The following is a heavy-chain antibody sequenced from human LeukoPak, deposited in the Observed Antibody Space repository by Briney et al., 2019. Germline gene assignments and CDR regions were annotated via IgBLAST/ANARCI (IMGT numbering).Heavy chain of an antibody. CDR3: AARRDGYNY. CDR1: GFTFSIYW. CDR2: IKQDGSEK. Sequence: PGGSLRLSCAASGFTFSIYWMSWVRQAPGKGLEWVANIKQDGSEKYYVDSVKGRFTISRDNAKNSLYLQMNSLRAEDTAVYYCAARRDGYNYWGQGTLVTASS. V-gene: IGHV3-7*01. D-gene: IGHD5-24*01. J-gene: IGHJ4*02.